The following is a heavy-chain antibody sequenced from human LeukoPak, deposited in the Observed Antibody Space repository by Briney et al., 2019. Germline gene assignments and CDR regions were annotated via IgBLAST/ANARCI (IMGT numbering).Heavy chain of an antibody. D-gene: IGHD6-13*01. CDR3: ARDGSSWSNWLDP. CDR2: IKSDGSST. V-gene: IGHV3-74*01. J-gene: IGHJ5*02. Sequence: QPGGSLRLSCAASGFTFSSYWMHWVRQAPGKGLVWVSRIKSDGSSTSYADSVKGRFAISRDNVKNTLYLQMNSLRAEDTAVYYCARDGSSWSNWLDPWGQGTLVTVSS. CDR1: GFTFSSYW.